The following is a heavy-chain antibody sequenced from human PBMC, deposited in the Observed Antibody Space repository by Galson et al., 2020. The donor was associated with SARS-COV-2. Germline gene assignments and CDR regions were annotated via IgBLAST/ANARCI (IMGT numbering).Heavy chain of an antibody. J-gene: IGHJ3*02. CDR2: IYYSGST. D-gene: IGHD2-15*01. CDR3: ARQALGYCSGGSWYSAFDI. V-gene: IGHV4-59*08. Sequence: ASETLSLTCTVSGGSISSYYWSWIRQPPGKGLEWIGYIYYSGSTNYNPSLKIRYTISVDTSKNQFSLKLSSVTAADTAVYYCARQALGYCSGGSWYSAFDIWGQGTMVTVCS. CDR1: GGSISSYY.